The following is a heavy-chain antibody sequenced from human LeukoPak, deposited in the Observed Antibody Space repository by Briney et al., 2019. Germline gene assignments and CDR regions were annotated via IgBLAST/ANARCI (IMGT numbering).Heavy chain of an antibody. CDR2: KSYDGSNK. V-gene: IGHV3-30*04. CDR1: GFTFSSYA. J-gene: IGHJ5*02. D-gene: IGHD3-10*01. Sequence: GRSLRLSCAASGFTFSSYAMHWVRQAPGKGLEWVAVKSYDGSNKYYADSVKGRFTISRDNSKNTLYLQMNSLRAEDTAVYYCARIPYGSGSSGWFDPWGQGTLVTVSS. CDR3: ARIPYGSGSSGWFDP.